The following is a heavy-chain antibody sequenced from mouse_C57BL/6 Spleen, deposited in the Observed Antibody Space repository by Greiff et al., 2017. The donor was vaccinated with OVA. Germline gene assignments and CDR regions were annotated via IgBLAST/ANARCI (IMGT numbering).Heavy chain of an antibody. CDR3: ARPGGYYFDY. V-gene: IGHV5-17*01. CDR1: GFTFSDYG. Sequence: EVKLQESGGGLVKPGGSLKLSCAASGFTFSDYGMHWVRQAPEKGLEWVAYISSGSSTIYYADTVKGRFTISRDNAKNTLFLQMTSLRSEDTAMYYCARPGGYYFDYWGQGTPLTVSS. D-gene: IGHD1-1*02. J-gene: IGHJ2*01. CDR2: ISSGSSTI.